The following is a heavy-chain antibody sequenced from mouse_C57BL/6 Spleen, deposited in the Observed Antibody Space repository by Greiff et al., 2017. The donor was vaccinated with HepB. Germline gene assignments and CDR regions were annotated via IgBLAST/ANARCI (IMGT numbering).Heavy chain of an antibody. V-gene: IGHV1-64*01. Sequence: QVQLQQPGAELVKPGASVKLSCKASGYTFTSYWMHWVKQRPGQGLEWIGMIDPNSGSTNYNEKFKSKATLTVDTSSSTAYMQLSSLTSEDSAVYYCARSRLEYYFDYWGQGTTLTVSS. CDR1: GYTFTSYW. CDR2: IDPNSGST. D-gene: IGHD1-2*01. J-gene: IGHJ2*01. CDR3: ARSRLEYYFDY.